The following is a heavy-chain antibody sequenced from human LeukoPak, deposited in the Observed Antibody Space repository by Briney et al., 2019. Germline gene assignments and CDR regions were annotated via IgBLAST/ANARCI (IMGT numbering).Heavy chain of an antibody. CDR3: ASIPHDYGDYEDY. V-gene: IGHV1-69*05. J-gene: IGHJ4*02. CDR2: IIPIFGTA. CDR1: GGTFSSYA. D-gene: IGHD4-17*01. Sequence: SVKVSCKASGGTFSSYAISWVRQAPGQGLEWMGGIIPIFGTANYAQKFQGRVTITTDESTSTAYMELSSLRSEDTAVCYCASIPHDYGDYEDYWGQGTLVTVSS.